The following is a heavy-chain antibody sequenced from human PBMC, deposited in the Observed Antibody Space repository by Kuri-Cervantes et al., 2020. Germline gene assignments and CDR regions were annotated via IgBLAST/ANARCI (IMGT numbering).Heavy chain of an antibody. J-gene: IGHJ4*02. CDR3: ARDRSILTGYSFPDY. V-gene: IGHV3-30*03. Sequence: GGSLRLSCAASGFTFSSYGMHWVRQAPGKGLEWVAVISYDGSNKYYADSVKGRFTISRDNSKNTLYLQMNSLRAEDTAVYYCARDRSILTGYSFPDYWGQGTLVTVSS. D-gene: IGHD3-9*01. CDR1: GFTFSSYG. CDR2: ISYDGSNK.